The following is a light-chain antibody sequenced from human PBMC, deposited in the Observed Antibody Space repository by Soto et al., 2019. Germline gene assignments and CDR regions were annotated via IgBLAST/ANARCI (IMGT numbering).Light chain of an antibody. CDR2: DVS. V-gene: IGKV3-11*01. CDR1: QSVSSSH. J-gene: IGKJ5*01. Sequence: EIVLTQSPGTLSLSPGERATLSCRASQSVSSSHLAWYQQKPGQPPRLLIYDVSNRATGIPARFSGSGSGTDFTLTITSLEPEDFAVYFCHQRYNWPRVTFGQGTRLEIK. CDR3: HQRYNWPRVT.